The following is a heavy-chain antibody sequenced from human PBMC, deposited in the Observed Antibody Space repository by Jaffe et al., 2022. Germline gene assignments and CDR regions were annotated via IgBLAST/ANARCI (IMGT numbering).Heavy chain of an antibody. D-gene: IGHD3-10*01. J-gene: IGHJ4*02. Sequence: QVQLQESGPGLVKPSETLSLTCAVSGYSISSGYYWGWIRQPPGKGLEWIGSIYHSGSTYYNPSLKSRVTISVDTSKNQFSLKLSSVTAADTAVYYCARGEDFSYYYGSGSRYYFDYWGQGTLVTVSS. CDR3: ARGEDFSYYYGSGSRYYFDY. CDR1: GYSISSGYY. CDR2: IYHSGST. V-gene: IGHV4-38-2*01.